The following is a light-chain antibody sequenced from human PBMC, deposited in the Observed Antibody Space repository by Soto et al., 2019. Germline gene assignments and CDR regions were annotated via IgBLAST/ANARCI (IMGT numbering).Light chain of an antibody. V-gene: IGKV1-5*03. Sequence: DIQMTQSPSTLSASVEDRVTITCRANQSISVWLAWYQHKPGKAPKLLIYKSSSLESGVPSRFSGSGSGTEFTLTISSLQPDDFATYYCQQYNSYLWTFGQGTKVEIK. CDR2: KSS. J-gene: IGKJ1*01. CDR3: QQYNSYLWT. CDR1: QSISVW.